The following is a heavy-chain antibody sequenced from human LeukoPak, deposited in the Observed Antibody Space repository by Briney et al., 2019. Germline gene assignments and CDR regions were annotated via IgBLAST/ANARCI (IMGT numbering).Heavy chain of an antibody. CDR1: GGSFSGYY. Sequence: SETLSLTCAVYGGSFSGYYWSWIRQPAGKGLEWIGRIYTSGSTNYNPSLKSRVTISVDTSKNQFSLKLSSVTAADTAVYYCARDSYCSSTSCYDAFDIWGQGTMVTVSS. J-gene: IGHJ3*02. CDR2: IYTSGST. CDR3: ARDSYCSSTSCYDAFDI. V-gene: IGHV4-4*07. D-gene: IGHD2-2*01.